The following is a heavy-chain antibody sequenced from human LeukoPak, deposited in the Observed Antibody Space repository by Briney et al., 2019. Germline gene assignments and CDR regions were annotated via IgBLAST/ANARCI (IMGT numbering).Heavy chain of an antibody. CDR2: ISHTGST. D-gene: IGHD6-13*01. V-gene: IGHV4-34*01. Sequence: PSETLSLTCAVYGYSLTNHYWIWIRQPQGKGLEWVGEISHTGSTNYNPSLKSRLNISVDTSKNQFFLKLGSVTAADTAVYYCARGPAAVHPWGQGTLVTVSS. CDR3: ARGPAAVHP. CDR1: GYSLTNHY. J-gene: IGHJ5*02.